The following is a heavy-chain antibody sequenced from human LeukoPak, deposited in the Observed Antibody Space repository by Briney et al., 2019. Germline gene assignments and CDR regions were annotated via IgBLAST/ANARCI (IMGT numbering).Heavy chain of an antibody. V-gene: IGHV4-61*05. CDR3: ARVESYYDSSGYSYYFDY. Sequence: SETLSLTCTVSGGSISSSSYYWGWIRQPPGKGLEWIGYIYYSGSTNYNPSLKSRVTISVDTSKNQFSLKLISVTAADTAVYYCARVESYYDSSGYSYYFDYWGQGTLVTVSS. D-gene: IGHD3-22*01. CDR1: GGSISSSSYY. J-gene: IGHJ4*02. CDR2: IYYSGST.